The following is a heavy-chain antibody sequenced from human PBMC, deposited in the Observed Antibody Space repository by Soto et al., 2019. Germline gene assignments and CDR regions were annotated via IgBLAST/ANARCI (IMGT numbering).Heavy chain of an antibody. J-gene: IGHJ4*02. CDR1: GGTFSSYT. CDR3: ARSLYYDSSGYIDY. CDR2: IIPILGIA. D-gene: IGHD3-22*01. V-gene: IGHV1-69*02. Sequence: SVKVSCKASGGTFSSYTIGWVRQAPGQGLEWMGRIIPILGIANYAQKFQGRVTITADKSTSTAYMELSSLRSEDTAVYYCARSLYYDSSGYIDYWGQGTLVTVSS.